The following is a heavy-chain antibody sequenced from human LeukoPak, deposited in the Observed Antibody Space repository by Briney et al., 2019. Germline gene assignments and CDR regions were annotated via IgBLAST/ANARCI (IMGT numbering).Heavy chain of an antibody. CDR1: GYTFTSYY. V-gene: IGHV1-46*01. Sequence: GSLKVSCKASGYTFTSYYMHWVRQAPGQGLEWMGIIKADGGSTSYAQKFQGRVSMARDTSTSTVYMDLSCLRSEDTAVYYCARALYYFGSGSYSGSYGMDVWGQGTTVTVS. CDR3: ARALYYFGSGSYSGSYGMDV. J-gene: IGHJ6*02. CDR2: IKADGGST. D-gene: IGHD3-10*01.